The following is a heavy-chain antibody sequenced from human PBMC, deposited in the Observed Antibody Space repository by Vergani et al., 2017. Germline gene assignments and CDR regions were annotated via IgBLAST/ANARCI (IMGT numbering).Heavy chain of an antibody. CDR2: IDPSDSYT. V-gene: IGHV5-10-1*03. CDR3: TRHTGDYGDYYYGMDV. D-gene: IGHD4-17*01. CDR1: GYSFTSYW. J-gene: IGHJ6*02. Sequence: EVQLVQSGAEVKKPGESLRISCKGSGYSFTSYWISWVRQMPGKGLEWMGRIDPSDSYTNYSPSFQGHVTISADKSISTAYLQWSSLKASDTAMYYCTRHTGDYGDYYYGMDVWGQGTTVTVSS.